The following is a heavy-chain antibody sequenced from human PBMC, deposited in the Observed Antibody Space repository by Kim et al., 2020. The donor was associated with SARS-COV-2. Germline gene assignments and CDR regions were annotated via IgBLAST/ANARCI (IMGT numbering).Heavy chain of an antibody. CDR3: ARAVQLERLGGAFDI. Sequence: KGRCTISRDNAKNSLYLQMTGLRAEDTAVYYCARAVQLERLGGAFDIWGQGTMVTVSS. D-gene: IGHD1-1*01. J-gene: IGHJ3*02. V-gene: IGHV3-7*04.